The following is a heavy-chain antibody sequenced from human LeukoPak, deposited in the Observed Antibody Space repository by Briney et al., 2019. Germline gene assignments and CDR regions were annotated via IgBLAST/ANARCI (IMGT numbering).Heavy chain of an antibody. V-gene: IGHV4-38-2*02. CDR1: GYSISSGYY. Sequence: SETLSLTCTVSGYSISSGYYWGWIRQPPGKGLEWIGSIYHSGSTYYNPSLKSRVTISVDTSKNQFSLKLSSVTAADTAVYYCARPRYYYDSSGYKNWFDPWGQGTLVTVSS. D-gene: IGHD3-22*01. CDR3: ARPRYYYDSSGYKNWFDP. J-gene: IGHJ5*02. CDR2: IYHSGST.